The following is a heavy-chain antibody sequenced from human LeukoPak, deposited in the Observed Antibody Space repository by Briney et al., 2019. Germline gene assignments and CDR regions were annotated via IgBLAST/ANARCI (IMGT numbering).Heavy chain of an antibody. Sequence: SVKVSCKASGGTFSSYAISWVRQAPGQGLEWMGGIIPIFGTANYAQKFQGRVTITADESTSTAYMELSSLRSEDTAVYYCARDKFANGGYSGYATGYYYYGMDVWGQGTTVTVSS. CDR3: ARDKFANGGYSGYATGYYYYGMDV. CDR1: GGTFSSYA. J-gene: IGHJ6*02. V-gene: IGHV1-69*13. CDR2: IIPIFGTA. D-gene: IGHD5-12*01.